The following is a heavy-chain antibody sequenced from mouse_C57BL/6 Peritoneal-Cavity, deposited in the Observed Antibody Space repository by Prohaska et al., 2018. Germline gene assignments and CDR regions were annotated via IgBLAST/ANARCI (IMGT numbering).Heavy chain of an antibody. CDR3: ARIYYYGSSYAMDY. J-gene: IGHJ4*01. CDR2: IYPGSGNT. Sequence: PGQGLEWIGDIYPGSGNTNYNEKFKSKATLTVDTSSSTAYMQLSSLTSEDSAVYYCARIYYYGSSYAMDYWGQGTSVTVSS. D-gene: IGHD1-1*01. V-gene: IGHV1-55*01.